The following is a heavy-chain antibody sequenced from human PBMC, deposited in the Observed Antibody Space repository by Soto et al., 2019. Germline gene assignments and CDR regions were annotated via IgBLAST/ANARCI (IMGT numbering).Heavy chain of an antibody. Sequence: SVKVSCKASGGTFSSYAISWVRQAPGQGLEWMGGIIPIFGTANYAQKFQGRVTITADESTSTAYMELSSLRSEDTAVYYCARLEGDFHYYFDPWGQGTLVTVSS. CDR1: GGTFSSYA. J-gene: IGHJ4*02. CDR3: ARLEGDFHYYFDP. CDR2: IIPIFGTA. V-gene: IGHV1-69*13. D-gene: IGHD3-3*01.